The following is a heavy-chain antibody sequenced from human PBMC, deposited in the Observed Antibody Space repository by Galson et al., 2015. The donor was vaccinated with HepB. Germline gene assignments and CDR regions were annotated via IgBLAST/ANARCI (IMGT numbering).Heavy chain of an antibody. CDR3: ARNYGSGSYYYYYYYMDV. V-gene: IGHV3-7*01. CDR1: GFTFSSHW. D-gene: IGHD3-10*01. CDR2: IKQDGSEK. Sequence: SLRLSCAASGFTFSSHWMSWVRQAPGKGLEWVANIKQDGSEKYYVDSVKGRFTISRDNAKNSLYLQMNSLRAEDTAVYYCARNYGSGSYYYYYYYMDVWGKGTTVTVSS. J-gene: IGHJ6*03.